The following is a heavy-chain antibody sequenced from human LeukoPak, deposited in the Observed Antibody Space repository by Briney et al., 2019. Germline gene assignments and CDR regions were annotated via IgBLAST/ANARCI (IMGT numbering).Heavy chain of an antibody. CDR2: IYYSGST. D-gene: IGHD3-22*01. J-gene: IGHJ4*02. Sequence: SETLSLTCTVSGGSISSYYWSWIRQTPGKGLEWIGYIYYSGSTNYNPSLKSRVTISVDTSKNQFSLELSSVTAADTAVYYCASRYYYDSSGYNYWGQGTLVTVSS. CDR1: GGSISSYY. V-gene: IGHV4-59*08. CDR3: ASRYYYDSSGYNY.